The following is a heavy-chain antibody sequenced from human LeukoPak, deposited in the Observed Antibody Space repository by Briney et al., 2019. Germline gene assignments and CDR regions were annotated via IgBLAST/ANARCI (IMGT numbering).Heavy chain of an antibody. CDR2: IKQDGGEK. D-gene: IGHD6-19*01. V-gene: IGHV3-7*04. Sequence: PGGSLRLSCAASGFTFSSYWMSWVRQAPGKGLEWVANIKQDGGEKNYVDSAKGRFTISRDNAKNSLYLQMNSLRAEDTAVYYCARPYSSGWSFDYWGQGTLVIVSS. J-gene: IGHJ4*02. CDR3: ARPYSSGWSFDY. CDR1: GFTFSSYW.